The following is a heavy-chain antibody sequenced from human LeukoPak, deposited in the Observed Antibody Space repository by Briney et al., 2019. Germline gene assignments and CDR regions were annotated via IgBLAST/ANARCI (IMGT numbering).Heavy chain of an antibody. CDR1: GFTFSSYW. CDR3: ARGTYYDTTGYYGG. J-gene: IGHJ4*02. CDR2: IKSDGSST. D-gene: IGHD3-22*01. V-gene: IGHV3-74*01. Sequence: GGSLRLSCAASGFTFSSYWMYWVRQAPGKGLVWVSRIKSDGSSTSYADSVKGRFTISRDNAKNTLYLQMNSLRGEDTAVYYCARGTYYDTTGYYGGWGQGTLVTVSS.